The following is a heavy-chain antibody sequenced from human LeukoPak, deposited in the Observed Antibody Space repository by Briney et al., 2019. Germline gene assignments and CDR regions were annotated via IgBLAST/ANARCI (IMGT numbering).Heavy chain of an antibody. CDR2: IIPIFGTA. V-gene: IGHV1-69*05. Sequence: SVQVSCKASGGTFSSYAISWVRQAPGQGLEWMGRIIPIFGTANYAQKFQGRVTITTDESTSTAYMELSSLRSEDTAVYYCARDGTYYYDSSGYYYGYWGQGTLVTVSS. CDR1: GGTFSSYA. D-gene: IGHD3-22*01. CDR3: ARDGTYYYDSSGYYYGY. J-gene: IGHJ4*02.